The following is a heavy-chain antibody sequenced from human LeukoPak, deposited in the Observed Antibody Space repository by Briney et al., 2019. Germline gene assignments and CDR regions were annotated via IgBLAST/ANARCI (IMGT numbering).Heavy chain of an antibody. CDR2: IRYDGRNK. D-gene: IGHD6-13*01. J-gene: IGHJ4*02. Sequence: GGSLRLSCAASGFTFSSYAMHWVRQAPGKGLEWVAFIRYDGRNKYYADSVKGRFTISRDNSKNTLYLQMNILRAEDTAVYYCAFSSSWYGDYWGQGTLVTVSS. CDR1: GFTFSSYA. V-gene: IGHV3-30*02. CDR3: AFSSSWYGDY.